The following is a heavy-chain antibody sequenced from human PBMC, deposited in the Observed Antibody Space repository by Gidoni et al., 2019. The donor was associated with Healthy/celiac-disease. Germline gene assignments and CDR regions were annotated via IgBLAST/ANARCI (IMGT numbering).Heavy chain of an antibody. CDR3: ASLKPYYYDSSGYSRYYYYMDV. V-gene: IGHV4-34*01. Sequence: QVQLQQWGAGLLKPSETLSLTCAVYGGSFSGYYWSWIRQPPGKGLEWIGEINHSGSTNYNPSLKSRVTISVDTSKNQFSLKLSSVTAADTAVYYCASLKPYYYDSSGYSRYYYYMDVWGKGTTVTVSS. CDR1: GGSFSGYY. CDR2: INHSGST. D-gene: IGHD3-22*01. J-gene: IGHJ6*03.